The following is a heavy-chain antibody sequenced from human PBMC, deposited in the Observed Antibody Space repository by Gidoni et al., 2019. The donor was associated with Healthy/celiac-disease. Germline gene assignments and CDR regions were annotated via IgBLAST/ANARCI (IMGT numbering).Heavy chain of an antibody. CDR3: AKDRLSIVVVPAAIESDY. Sequence: EVPLLESGGGLVQPGGSLSLSCAASGFPFGSYAMSWVRQAPGKGLEWVSASSGSGGSTYYADSVKGRFTISRDNSKNTLYLQMNSLRAEDTAVYYCAKDRLSIVVVPAAIESDYWGQGTLVTVSS. D-gene: IGHD2-2*01. J-gene: IGHJ4*02. CDR2: SSGSGGST. V-gene: IGHV3-23*01. CDR1: GFPFGSYA.